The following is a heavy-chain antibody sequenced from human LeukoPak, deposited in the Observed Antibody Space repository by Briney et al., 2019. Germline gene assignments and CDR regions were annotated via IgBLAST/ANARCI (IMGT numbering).Heavy chain of an antibody. V-gene: IGHV4-59*01. CDR3: AILTNTALMVYFDY. CDR1: GGSISSYY. J-gene: IGHJ4*02. Sequence: SETLTLTCTVSGGSISSYYWSWIRQPPGKGLEWIGYIYYSGSTNYNPSLKSRVTISVDTSKNQFSLKLSSVTAADTAVYYCAILTNTALMVYFDYWGQGTLVTVSS. CDR2: IYYSGST. D-gene: IGHD4/OR15-4a*01.